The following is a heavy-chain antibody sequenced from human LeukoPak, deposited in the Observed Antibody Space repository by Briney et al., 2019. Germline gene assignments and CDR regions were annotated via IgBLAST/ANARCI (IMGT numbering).Heavy chain of an antibody. CDR1: GYTFSNFG. J-gene: IGHJ4*02. V-gene: IGHV1-18*01. D-gene: IGHD2-2*01. CDR2: ISGNNDNP. Sequence: ASVKVSCKTSGYTFSNFGINWVRQAPGRGLEWMGWISGNNDNPNYGQKFQGRCTVTTDSSTSTAYMELRNLRFDDTAVYYCARDGTSTDDYWGQGTLVTVSS. CDR3: ARDGTSTDDY.